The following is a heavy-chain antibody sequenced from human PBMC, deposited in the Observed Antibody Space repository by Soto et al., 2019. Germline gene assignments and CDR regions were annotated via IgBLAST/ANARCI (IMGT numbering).Heavy chain of an antibody. D-gene: IGHD1-26*01. CDR1: GFTFSSYS. V-gene: IGHV3-21*01. J-gene: IGHJ6*02. CDR2: ISSSSSYI. Sequence: EVQLVESGGGLVKPGGSLRLSCAASGFTFSSYSMNWVRQAPGKGLEWVSSISSSSSYIYYADEVKGRFTISRDNAKNTLYLQMDRLRAEDTAVYYCGRYVYCAAYGMDVWGQWTTVTVSS. CDR3: GRYVYCAAYGMDV.